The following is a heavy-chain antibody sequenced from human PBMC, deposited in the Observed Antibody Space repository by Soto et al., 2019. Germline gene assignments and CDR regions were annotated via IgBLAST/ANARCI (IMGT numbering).Heavy chain of an antibody. CDR3: VKDRGYSSSPTCPYTRNHSFEA. J-gene: IGHJ1*01. CDR1: GFDFSVYW. D-gene: IGHD2-21*01. CDR2: IKFDGSEK. V-gene: IGHV3-7*03. Sequence: GGSLRLSCAASGFDFSVYWMSWVRQAPGQGPEWVANIKFDGSEKQYVDSVKGRFTISRDNARNSVLLQMNSLRAGDTAVYYCVKDRGYSSSPTCPYTRNHSFEAWGKGTLVPSPQ.